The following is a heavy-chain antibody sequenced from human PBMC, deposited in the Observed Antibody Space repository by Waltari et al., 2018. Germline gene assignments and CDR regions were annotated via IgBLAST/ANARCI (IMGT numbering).Heavy chain of an antibody. V-gene: IGHV3-23*03. J-gene: IGHJ4*02. CDR2: IYSGGSST. CDR3: AKDYCTGGVWSSGGSCPIDY. D-gene: IGHD2-8*02. Sequence: EVQLLESGGGLVQPGGSLRLSCAASGFTFSSYAMSWVRQAPGKGLAWVSVIYSGGSSTYYADSVKGRFTISRDNSKNTLYLQMNSLRAEDTAVYYCAKDYCTGGVWSSGGSCPIDYWGQGTLVTVSS. CDR1: GFTFSSYA.